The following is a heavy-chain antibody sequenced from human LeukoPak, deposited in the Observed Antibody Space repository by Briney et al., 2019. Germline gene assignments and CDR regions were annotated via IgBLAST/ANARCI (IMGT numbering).Heavy chain of an antibody. CDR1: GYPFTSYD. CDR3: ARRQTPDYTNFRTNWFDP. J-gene: IGHJ5*02. CDR2: MNPNNGHT. V-gene: IGHV1-8*03. Sequence: ASVKVSCKASGYPFTSYDINWVRQATGQGLGWMGWMNPNNGHTGYAQKFQGRVTITSNTSISTVYMELSRLRFEDTAVYYCARRQTPDYTNFRTNWFDPWGQGTLVTVSS. D-gene: IGHD4-11*01.